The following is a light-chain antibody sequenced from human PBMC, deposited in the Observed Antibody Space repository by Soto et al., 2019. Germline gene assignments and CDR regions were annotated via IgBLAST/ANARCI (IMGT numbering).Light chain of an antibody. CDR2: GAS. Sequence: ENVLTQSPGTLSLSPGERATLSCRASQSVSSSYLAWYQQKPGQAPRLLIYGASSRATGIPDRSSGSGSGTDFTLTISRLEPEDFAVYYCQQYGSSVLTFGGGTKVEIK. CDR3: QQYGSSVLT. V-gene: IGKV3-20*01. J-gene: IGKJ4*01. CDR1: QSVSSSY.